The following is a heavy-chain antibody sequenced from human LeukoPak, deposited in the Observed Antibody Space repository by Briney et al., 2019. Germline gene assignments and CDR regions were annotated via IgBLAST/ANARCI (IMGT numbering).Heavy chain of an antibody. CDR2: TSGSGGIA. J-gene: IGHJ3*01. Sequence: GGSLRLSCAASGFTYREHAMGWVRQAPGKALEWVSSTSGSGGIAYYADSVKGRFTISRDNSKNMIFLQMISLRVEDSAVYYCAITYGFQKGAFDVWGQGTMVTVSS. V-gene: IGHV3-23*01. D-gene: IGHD5-24*01. CDR3: AITYGFQKGAFDV. CDR1: GFTYREHA.